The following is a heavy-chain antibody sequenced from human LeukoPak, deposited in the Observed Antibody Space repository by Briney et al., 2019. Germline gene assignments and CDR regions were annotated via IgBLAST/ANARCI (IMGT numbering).Heavy chain of an antibody. D-gene: IGHD3-9*01. CDR1: GDSINSLNYY. J-gene: IGHJ4*02. Sequence: PSETLSLTCTVSGDSINSLNYYWGSIRQPPGKGLEWIGNFYKSGSTSYNPSLKSRVTISVDTAKNQFSLKLNSVTAADTAVYYCARLWDHYDILTGPNPFDYWGQGTLVTVSS. V-gene: IGHV4-39*01. CDR2: FYKSGST. CDR3: ARLWDHYDILTGPNPFDY.